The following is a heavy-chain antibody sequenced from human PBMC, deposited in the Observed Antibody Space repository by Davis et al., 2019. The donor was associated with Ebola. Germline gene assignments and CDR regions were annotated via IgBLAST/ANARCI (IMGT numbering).Heavy chain of an antibody. CDR1: GFTFSNAW. D-gene: IGHD2-2*01. CDR3: AKALVPAALGYYFHGLDV. CDR2: ISSNTVAV. Sequence: PGGSLRLSCAASGFTFSNAWMSWVRQAPGKGLEWVSVISSNTVAVAYADSVKGRFTISRDNAKNSLYLQMNSLRPEDTALYYCAKALVPAALGYYFHGLDVWGQGTTVTVSS. J-gene: IGHJ6*02. V-gene: IGHV3-9*01.